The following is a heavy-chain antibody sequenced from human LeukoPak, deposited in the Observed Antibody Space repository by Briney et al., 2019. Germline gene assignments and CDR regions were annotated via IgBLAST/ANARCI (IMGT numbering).Heavy chain of an antibody. V-gene: IGHV3-21*01. J-gene: IGHJ3*02. Sequence: PGGSLRLSCAASGFTFSSYSMNWVRQAPGKGLEWVSSIGSSSSYIYYADSVKGRFAISRDNAKNSLYLQLNSLRAEDTAVYYCARATFPCGGDCYNAFDIWGQGTMVTVS. D-gene: IGHD2-21*02. CDR3: ARATFPCGGDCYNAFDI. CDR2: IGSSSSYI. CDR1: GFTFSSYS.